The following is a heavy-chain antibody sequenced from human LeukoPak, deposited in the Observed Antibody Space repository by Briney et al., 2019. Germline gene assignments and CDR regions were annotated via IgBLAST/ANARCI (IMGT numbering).Heavy chain of an antibody. D-gene: IGHD5-12*01. V-gene: IGHV4-34*01. CDR1: GGSFSGFY. J-gene: IGHJ4*02. CDR2: VYYSGTT. Sequence: SETLSLTCAVYGGSFSGFYWSWIRQPPGKGLEWIGSVYYSGTTYYKPSLKSRVTISVDTSKNQFSLKLSSVTAADTAVYYCARINPYSGYDYLDYWGQGTLVTVPS. CDR3: ARINPYSGYDYLDY.